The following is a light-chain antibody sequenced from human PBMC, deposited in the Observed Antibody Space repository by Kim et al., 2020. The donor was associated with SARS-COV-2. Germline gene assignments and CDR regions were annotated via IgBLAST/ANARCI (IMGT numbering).Light chain of an antibody. Sequence: SYELTQPLSVSVAPGKTARITWGGNNIGSKSVHWYQQKPGQAPVLVVYDDSDRPSGIPERFSGSNSGNTATLTISRVEAGDEADYYCQVWDSSSDHVVFGGGTQLTVL. CDR3: QVWDSSSDHVV. CDR2: DDS. CDR1: NIGSKS. V-gene: IGLV3-21*03. J-gene: IGLJ2*01.